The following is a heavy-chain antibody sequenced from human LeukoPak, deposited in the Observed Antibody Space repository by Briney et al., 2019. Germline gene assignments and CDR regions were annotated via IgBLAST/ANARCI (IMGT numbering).Heavy chain of an antibody. V-gene: IGHV3-30*02. CDR2: IRYDGGNK. CDR3: ARKGFGSITVPGTFDY. D-gene: IGHD6-19*01. Sequence: PGGSLRLSCAASGFTFSNFGMHWVRQAPGKGLEWVAFIRYDGGNKYYVDSVKGRFTISRDNSKNTLSLQMNSLRPEDTAVYYCARKGFGSITVPGTFDYWGQGILVTVSS. J-gene: IGHJ4*02. CDR1: GFTFSNFG.